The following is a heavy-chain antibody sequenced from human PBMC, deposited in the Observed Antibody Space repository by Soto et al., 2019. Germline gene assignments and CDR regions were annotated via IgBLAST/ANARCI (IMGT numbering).Heavy chain of an antibody. CDR3: VLLCRYSSTTTPR. D-gene: IGHD2-2*01. CDR2: ISGNGGDYT. Sequence: EVQLLESGGGLVQPGGSLRISCAASGFTFSTYAMSWVRQAPRKGLEWVSAISGNGGDYTYYAGYVKGRFAISRDKSKNTLYLQRNNLKAEDAAVYYCVLLCRYSSTTTPRWGQGALVSDSS. J-gene: IGHJ4*02. CDR1: GFTFSTYA. V-gene: IGHV3-23*01.